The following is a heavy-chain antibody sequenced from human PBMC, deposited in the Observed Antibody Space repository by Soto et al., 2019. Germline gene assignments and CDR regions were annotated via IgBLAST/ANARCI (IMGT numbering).Heavy chain of an antibody. Sequence: PSETLSLTCTVSGGSISSGDYYWSWIRQPPGKGLEWIGYIYYSGSTNYNPSLKSRVTISVDTSKNQFSLKLSSVTAADTAVFYCEREGVTRNYYSYGMDVWGQGTTVTVS. CDR2: IYYSGST. CDR3: EREGVTRNYYSYGMDV. J-gene: IGHJ6*02. D-gene: IGHD2-21*02. V-gene: IGHV4-61*08. CDR1: GGSISSGDYY.